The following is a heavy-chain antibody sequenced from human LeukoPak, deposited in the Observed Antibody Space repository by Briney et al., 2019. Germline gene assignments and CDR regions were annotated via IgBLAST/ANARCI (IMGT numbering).Heavy chain of an antibody. CDR3: AKDQGISWPYYGMYV. CDR1: GFIFDNYD. J-gene: IGHJ6*02. Sequence: GGSLRLSCAASGFIFDNYDMNWVRHAPGKGLEWVSGINWNSDNKDYADSEKGRFTISRDSGENSLYLQMNSLRPEDTAVYYCAKDQGISWPYYGMYVWGQGTTVTVSS. CDR2: INWNSDNK. V-gene: IGHV3-9*01.